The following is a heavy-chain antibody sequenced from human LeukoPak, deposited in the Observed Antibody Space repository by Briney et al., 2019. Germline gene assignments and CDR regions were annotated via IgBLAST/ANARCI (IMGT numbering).Heavy chain of an antibody. Sequence: GGSLRLSCAASGFTFSSYAMSWVRQAPGKGLEWVSAISGSGGSTNYADSVKGRFTISRDNSKNTLYLQMNSLIPEDTAVYYCARQYISGQWYFDYWGQGTLVTVSS. CDR3: ARQYISGQWYFDY. J-gene: IGHJ4*02. CDR1: GFTFSSYA. V-gene: IGHV3-23*01. CDR2: ISGSGGST. D-gene: IGHD5-18*01.